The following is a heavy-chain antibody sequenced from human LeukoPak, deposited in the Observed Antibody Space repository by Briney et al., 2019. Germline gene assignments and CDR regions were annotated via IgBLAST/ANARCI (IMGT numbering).Heavy chain of an antibody. Sequence: ASVKVSCKASGYTFTGYYMHWVRQAPGQGLEWMGWINPNSGGTNYAQKLQGRVTMTTDTSTSTAYMELRSLRSDDTAVYYCARGRPNYGDYVGVSDYWGQGTLVTVSS. J-gene: IGHJ4*02. CDR1: GYTFTGYY. V-gene: IGHV1-2*02. CDR2: INPNSGGT. CDR3: ARGRPNYGDYVGVSDY. D-gene: IGHD4-17*01.